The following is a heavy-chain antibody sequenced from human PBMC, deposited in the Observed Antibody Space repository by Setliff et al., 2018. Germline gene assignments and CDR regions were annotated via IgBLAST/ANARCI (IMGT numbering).Heavy chain of an antibody. D-gene: IGHD5-18*01. CDR3: AREGVDTRSSTDYRYYMDV. CDR2: TIPMFGTT. J-gene: IGHJ6*03. CDR1: GGSFSSYG. Sequence: SVKVSCKASGGSFSSYGITWVRQDPGQGLEWMGGTIPMFGTTNYAQKFQGRVTIITDESTSTAYMELSSLRSEDTAVYFCAREGVDTRSSTDYRYYMDVWGKGTTVTVSS. V-gene: IGHV1-69*05.